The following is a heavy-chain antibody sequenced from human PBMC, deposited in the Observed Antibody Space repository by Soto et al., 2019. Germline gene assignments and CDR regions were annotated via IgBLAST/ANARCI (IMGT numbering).Heavy chain of an antibody. D-gene: IGHD3-3*01. CDR3: ARASYYDFWSGLNWFDP. CDR2: IIPIFGTA. Sequence: GASVKVSCKASGGTFSSYAISWVRQAPGQGLGWMGGIIPIFGTANYAQKFQGRVTITADKSTSTAYIELSSLRSEDTAVYYCARASYYDFWSGLNWFDPWGQGTLVTVSS. V-gene: IGHV1-69*06. J-gene: IGHJ5*02. CDR1: GGTFSSYA.